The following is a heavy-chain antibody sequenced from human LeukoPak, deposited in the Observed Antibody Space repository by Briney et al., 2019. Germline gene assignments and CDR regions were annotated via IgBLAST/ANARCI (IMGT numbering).Heavy chain of an antibody. D-gene: IGHD1-26*01. CDR1: GYTFTSYG. V-gene: IGHV1-18*01. CDR3: ARDLAYSGSYSKFDY. J-gene: IGHJ4*02. CDR2: ISAYNGNT. Sequence: ASVKVSCKASGYTFTSYGISWVRQAPGQGLEWMGWISAYNGNTNYAQKLQGRVTMTTDTSTSTAYMELRSLRSDDTAVYYCARDLAYSGSYSKFDYWGQGTLVTVSS.